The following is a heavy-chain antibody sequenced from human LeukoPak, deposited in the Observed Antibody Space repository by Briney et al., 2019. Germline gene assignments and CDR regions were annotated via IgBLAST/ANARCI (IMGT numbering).Heavy chain of an antibody. CDR3: ARTMKGDFWEGYSYYYYYYMDV. D-gene: IGHD3-3*01. CDR2: IYYSGSA. Sequence: SETLSLTCTVSGGSISNYYWSWIRQPPGKGLEWIGYIYYSGSAKYNPSLKSRVTISADTSKTQLSLRLSSVTAADTAVYYCARTMKGDFWEGYSYYYYYYMDVWGKGTTVTVSS. CDR1: GGSISNYY. J-gene: IGHJ6*03. V-gene: IGHV4-59*01.